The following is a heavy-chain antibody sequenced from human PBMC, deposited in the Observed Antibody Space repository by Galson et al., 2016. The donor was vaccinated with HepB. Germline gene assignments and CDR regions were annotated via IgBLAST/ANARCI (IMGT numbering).Heavy chain of an antibody. CDR1: GFTFSRYN. D-gene: IGHD3-22*01. CDR3: AREADFYDSTGYFPPFAY. J-gene: IGHJ4*02. V-gene: IGHV3-48*03. Sequence: SLRLSCAGSGFTFSRYNMNWVRQAPGKGLEWLSDISISGSTVHYADSVKGRFTISRDNDKNSVYLQMDSLRDEDTAVYYCAREADFYDSTGYFPPFAYWGQGILVTVSS. CDR2: ISISGSTV.